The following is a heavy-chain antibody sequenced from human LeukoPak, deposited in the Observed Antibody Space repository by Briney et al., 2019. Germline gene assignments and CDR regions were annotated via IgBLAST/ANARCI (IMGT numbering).Heavy chain of an antibody. Sequence: GGSLRLSCAASGFTFSRYWMSWIRQAPGKGLEWVANIKEDGSAKYYVDSVKGRFTISRDNAKNSLYLQMNSLRAEDTAVYYCARPADGTALLFDYWGQGTLVTVSP. CDR1: GFTFSRYW. V-gene: IGHV3-7*01. CDR3: ARPADGTALLFDY. CDR2: IKEDGSAK. J-gene: IGHJ4*02. D-gene: IGHD6-13*01.